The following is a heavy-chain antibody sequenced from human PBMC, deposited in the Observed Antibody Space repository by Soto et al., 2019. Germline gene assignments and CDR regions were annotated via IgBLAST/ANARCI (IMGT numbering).Heavy chain of an antibody. CDR2: IKQDGSEK. D-gene: IGHD3-3*01. V-gene: IGHV3-7*05. CDR1: GFTFSSYW. Sequence: EVQLVESGGGLVQPGGSLRLSCAASGFTFSSYWMSWVRQAPGKGLEWVANIKQDGSEKYYVDSVKGRFTISRDNAKNSLYLQMNSRRAEDTAVYYCARDPQDKPYDFWSGYYRSFDYWGQGTLVTVSS. J-gene: IGHJ4*02. CDR3: ARDPQDKPYDFWSGYYRSFDY.